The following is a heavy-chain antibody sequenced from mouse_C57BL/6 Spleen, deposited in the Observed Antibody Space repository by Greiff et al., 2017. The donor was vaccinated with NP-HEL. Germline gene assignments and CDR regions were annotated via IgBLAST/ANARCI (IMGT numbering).Heavy chain of an antibody. Sequence: QLVESGPELVKPGASVKISCKASGYSFTDYNMNWVKQSNGKSLEWIGVINPNYGTTSYNQKFKGKATLTVDQSSSTAYMQLNSLTSEDSAVYYCARGNYYSNFLYFDYWGQGTTLTVSS. CDR2: INPNYGTT. CDR3: ARGNYYSNFLYFDY. CDR1: GYSFTDYN. J-gene: IGHJ2*01. D-gene: IGHD2-5*01. V-gene: IGHV1-39*01.